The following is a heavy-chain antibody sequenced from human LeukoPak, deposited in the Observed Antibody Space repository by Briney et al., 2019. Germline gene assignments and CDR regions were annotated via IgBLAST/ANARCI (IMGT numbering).Heavy chain of an antibody. CDR1: GFTFSSYG. CDR2: VRYDGSNK. CDR3: AKDSYPNWNYVEGFDY. V-gene: IGHV3-30*02. J-gene: IGHJ4*02. D-gene: IGHD1-7*01. Sequence: PGGSLRLSCAASGFTFSSYGMHWVRQAPGKGLEWVAFVRYDGSNKYYADSVKGRFTISRDNSKNTLYLQMNSLRAEDTAVYYCAKDSYPNWNYVEGFDYWGQGTLVTVSS.